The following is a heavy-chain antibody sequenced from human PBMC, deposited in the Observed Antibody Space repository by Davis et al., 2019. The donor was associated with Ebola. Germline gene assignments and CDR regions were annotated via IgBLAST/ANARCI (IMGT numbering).Heavy chain of an antibody. CDR3: ARDNTLLMLGWDWFDP. Sequence: PSETLSLTCTVSGGSISSYYWSWIRQPAGKGLEWIGRIYTSGSTNYNPSLKRRVTMSVDTSKNQFSLKLSSVTAADTAVYYCARDNTLLMLGWDWFDPWGQGTLVTVSS. CDR2: IYTSGST. D-gene: IGHD3-16*01. V-gene: IGHV4-4*07. CDR1: GGSISSYY. J-gene: IGHJ5*02.